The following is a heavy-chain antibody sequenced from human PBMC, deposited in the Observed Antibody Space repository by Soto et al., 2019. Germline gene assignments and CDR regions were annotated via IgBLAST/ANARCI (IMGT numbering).Heavy chain of an antibody. CDR3: AGSGADGLEV. CDR1: GGSISTTYW. V-gene: IGHV4-4*02. CDR2: IHHGTGT. J-gene: IGHJ6*02. D-gene: IGHD2-15*01. Sequence: QVQLQESGPGLVKPSGTLSLTCAVSGGSISTTYWWSWVRQSPGKGLEWIGEIHHGTGTNYNPSLKGGVSIALGKSKNQLVPRRTSGTVAGTAVCYCAGSGADGLEVGGQGTTVTVSS.